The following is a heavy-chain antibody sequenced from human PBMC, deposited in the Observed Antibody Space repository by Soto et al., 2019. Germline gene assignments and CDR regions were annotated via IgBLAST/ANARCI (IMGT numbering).Heavy chain of an antibody. J-gene: IGHJ4*02. CDR1: GFTFTSAW. CDR2: ITAKSDGETK. V-gene: IGHV3-15*07. D-gene: IGHD6-19*01. Sequence: EVQLVESGGGLVKPGESLRLSCAASGFTFTSAWMNWVRQAPGTGLGWVGRITAKSDGETKDYAASVKGRFSISRDDSKNTLFLQMNSLEIEDTGVYYCTADLASSSGWANDHWGQGTLVIVSS. CDR3: TADLASSSGWANDH.